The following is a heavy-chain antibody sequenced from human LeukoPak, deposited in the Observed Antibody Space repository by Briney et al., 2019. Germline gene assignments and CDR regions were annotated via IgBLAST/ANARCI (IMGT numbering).Heavy chain of an antibody. J-gene: IGHJ6*03. Sequence: SETLSLTCSVSDDSITMYYWTWIRQPPGKGLEWIGYIYYSGSTNYNPSLKSRVTISVDTSKNQFSLKLSSVTAADTAVYYCARTTEGYCRGRSCYSYYYYMDVWGKGTTVTVSS. CDR3: ARTTEGYCRGRSCYSYYYYMDV. CDR1: DDSITMYY. V-gene: IGHV4-59*01. CDR2: IYYSGST. D-gene: IGHD2-15*01.